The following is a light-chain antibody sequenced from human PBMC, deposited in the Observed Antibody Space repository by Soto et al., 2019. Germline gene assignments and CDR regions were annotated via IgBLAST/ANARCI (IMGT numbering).Light chain of an antibody. J-gene: IGKJ5*01. V-gene: IGKV3-20*01. CDR1: QSVSSSY. Sequence: EILLTQTPATLSLSRGEKATLSCGASQSVSSSYLAWYQQKPGQAPRLLLYGASSRATGILDRFSGSGSGTAFTVIMSRLEPEDFGVYYCQQYGSSPPNTFGQGTRVEIK. CDR2: GAS. CDR3: QQYGSSPPNT.